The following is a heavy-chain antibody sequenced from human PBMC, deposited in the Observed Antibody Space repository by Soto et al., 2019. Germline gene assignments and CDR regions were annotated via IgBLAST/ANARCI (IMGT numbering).Heavy chain of an antibody. CDR1: GFTFISYW. CDR3: ARAHSGSYPEFDY. J-gene: IGHJ4*02. CDR2: ISRDGTET. Sequence: GESLKISFAATGFTFISYWMHWVRQGPEKGLVWVSRISRDGTETTYADSVRGRFTISRDNAKNTVHLQMNSLRPDDTAVYYCARAHSGSYPEFDYWGQGTLVTVSS. D-gene: IGHD1-26*01. V-gene: IGHV3-74*01.